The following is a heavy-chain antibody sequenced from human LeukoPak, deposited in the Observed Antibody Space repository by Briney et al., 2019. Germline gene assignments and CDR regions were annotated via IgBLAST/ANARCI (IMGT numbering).Heavy chain of an antibody. CDR1: GGTFSSYA. J-gene: IGHJ5*02. Sequence: SVKVSCKASGGTFSSYAISWVRQAPGQGLEWMGGIIPIFGTANYAQKFQGRVTITTDESTSTAYMELSSLRSEDTAVYYCARWGSSGYDSRANWFDPGGQGTLVTVSA. V-gene: IGHV1-69*05. CDR3: ARWGSSGYDSRANWFDP. CDR2: IIPIFGTA. D-gene: IGHD5-12*01.